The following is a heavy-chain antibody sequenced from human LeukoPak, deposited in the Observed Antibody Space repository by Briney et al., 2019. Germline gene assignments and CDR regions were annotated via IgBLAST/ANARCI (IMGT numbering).Heavy chain of an antibody. Sequence: ASVKVSCKASGYSFSTYGVNWVRQAPGQGLEWMGWISVHNGNTSYAQKFQGRVTMTTDTSTTTADMELRSLRSDDTAVYYCARSSDDYVWGSYREPFDHWGQGTLVTVSS. CDR1: GYSFSTYG. J-gene: IGHJ4*02. CDR2: ISVHNGNT. D-gene: IGHD3-16*02. CDR3: ARSSDDYVWGSYREPFDH. V-gene: IGHV1-18*01.